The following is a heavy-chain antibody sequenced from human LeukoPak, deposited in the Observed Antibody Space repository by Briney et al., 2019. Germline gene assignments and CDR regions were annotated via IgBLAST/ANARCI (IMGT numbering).Heavy chain of an antibody. Sequence: PGGSLRLSCAASGFTFSSYGMHWVRQAPGKGLEWVAFIRYDGSNKYYADSVKGRFTISRDNSKNTLYLQMNSLRAEDTAVYYCAKDIFSGWYYGYDYWGQGTLVTVSS. CDR1: GFTFSSYG. CDR2: IRYDGSNK. J-gene: IGHJ4*02. D-gene: IGHD6-19*01. V-gene: IGHV3-30*02. CDR3: AKDIFSGWYYGYDY.